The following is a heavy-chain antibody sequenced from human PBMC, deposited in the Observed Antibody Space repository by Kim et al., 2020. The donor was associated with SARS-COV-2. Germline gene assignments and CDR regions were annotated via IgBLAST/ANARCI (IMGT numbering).Heavy chain of an antibody. D-gene: IGHD3-3*01. CDR3: ARAPSRYYDFWSGFNWFDP. J-gene: IGHJ5*02. CDR1: GYTFTGYY. Sequence: ASVKVSCKASGYTFTGYYMHWVRQAPGQGLEWMGWINPNSGGTNYAQKFQGRVTMTRDTSISTAYMELSRLRSDDTAVYYCARAPSRYYDFWSGFNWFDPWGQGTLVTVSS. V-gene: IGHV1-2*02. CDR2: INPNSGGT.